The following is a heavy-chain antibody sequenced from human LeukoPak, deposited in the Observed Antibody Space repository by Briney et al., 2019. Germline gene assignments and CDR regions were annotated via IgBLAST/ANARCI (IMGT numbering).Heavy chain of an antibody. CDR2: IYYSGST. V-gene: IGHV4-59*01. CDR3: ARVSSGWMGHYYYYMDV. J-gene: IGHJ6*03. Sequence: SETLSLTCTVSGGSISSYYWSWIRQPPGRGLEWIGYIYYSGSTNYNPSLKSRVTISVDTSKNQFSLKLNSVTAADTAVYYCARVSSGWMGHYYYYMDVWGKGTTVTVSS. D-gene: IGHD6-19*01. CDR1: GGSISSYY.